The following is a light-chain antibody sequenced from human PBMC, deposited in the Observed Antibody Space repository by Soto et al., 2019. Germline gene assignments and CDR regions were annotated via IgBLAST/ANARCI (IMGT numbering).Light chain of an antibody. J-gene: IGKJ1*01. Sequence: EVVLTQSPVTLSLSPGERATLSCRASQSFRGLLAWYQQKPGQAPRLLIYDAYNRATGIPPRFSGSGSGTDFTPTISSLEPEDFAVYYCQQYGNSPQTFGQGTKVDIK. CDR3: QQYGNSPQT. CDR1: QSFRGL. V-gene: IGKV3-11*01. CDR2: DAY.